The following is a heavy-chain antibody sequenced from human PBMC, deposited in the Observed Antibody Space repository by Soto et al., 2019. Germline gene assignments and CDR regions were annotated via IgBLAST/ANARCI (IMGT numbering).Heavy chain of an antibody. J-gene: IGHJ4*02. Sequence: GGSLRLSCAASGFTFSSYAMSWVRQAPGKGLEWVSAISGSGGSTYYADSVKGRFTISRDNSKNTLYLQMNSLRAEDTAVYYCAKPHIVVVVAATPFDYWGQGTLVTVSS. V-gene: IGHV3-23*01. D-gene: IGHD2-15*01. CDR3: AKPHIVVVVAATPFDY. CDR1: GFTFSSYA. CDR2: ISGSGGST.